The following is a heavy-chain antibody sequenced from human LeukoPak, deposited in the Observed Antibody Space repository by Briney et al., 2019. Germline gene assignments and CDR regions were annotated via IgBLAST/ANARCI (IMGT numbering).Heavy chain of an antibody. J-gene: IGHJ2*01. D-gene: IGHD3-22*01. CDR3: ARHVLSDGWITMIVVATYWYFDL. Sequence: PSETLSLTCTVSGYSISSGYYWGWIRQPPGKGLEWIGSIYHSGSTYYNPSLKSRVTISVDTSKNQFSLKLSSVTAADTAVYYCARHVLSDGWITMIVVATYWYFDLWGRGTLVTVSS. CDR1: GYSISSGYY. V-gene: IGHV4-38-2*02. CDR2: IYHSGST.